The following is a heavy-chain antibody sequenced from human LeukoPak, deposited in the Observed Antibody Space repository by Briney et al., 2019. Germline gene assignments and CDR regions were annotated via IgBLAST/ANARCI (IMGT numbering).Heavy chain of an antibody. Sequence: SVRVSCKASGYTFTSYGISWVRQAPGQGLEWMGWISAYNGNTNYAQKLQGRVTMTTDICKRTAYMELRSLRSDDTAVYYCVSNYYGSGSYYPYYYYYYGMDVWGQGTTATVPS. J-gene: IGHJ6*02. CDR1: GYTFTSYG. V-gene: IGHV1-18*01. CDR2: ISAYNGNT. D-gene: IGHD3-10*01. CDR3: VSNYYGSGSYYPYYYYYYGMDV.